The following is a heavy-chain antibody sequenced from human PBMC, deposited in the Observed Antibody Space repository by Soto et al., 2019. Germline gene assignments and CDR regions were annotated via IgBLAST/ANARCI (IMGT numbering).Heavy chain of an antibody. CDR1: GYTFTNYV. CDR3: ARGRASWYWDF. J-gene: IGHJ4*01. Sequence: ASVKVSCKTFGYTFTNYVIHWVRQAPGQGLEWMGWINAGTGNTKYSQKLQDRLTISRDTSAATAYLDLSRLASEDAAVYYCARGRASWYWDFWGHGTLVTVSS. D-gene: IGHD2-8*02. CDR2: INAGTGNT. V-gene: IGHV1-3*01.